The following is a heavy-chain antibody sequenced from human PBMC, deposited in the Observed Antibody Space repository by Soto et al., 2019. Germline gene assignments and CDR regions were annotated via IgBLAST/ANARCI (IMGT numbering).Heavy chain of an antibody. D-gene: IGHD2-8*01. CDR1: GGSFSGYY. Sequence: PSETLSLTCAVYGGSFSGYYWSWIRQPPGKGLEWIGEINHSGSTNYNPSLKSRVTISVDTSKNQFSLKLSSVTAADTAVYCCARLYATGSNWFDPWGQGTLVTVSS. CDR2: INHSGST. CDR3: ARLYATGSNWFDP. V-gene: IGHV4-34*01. J-gene: IGHJ5*02.